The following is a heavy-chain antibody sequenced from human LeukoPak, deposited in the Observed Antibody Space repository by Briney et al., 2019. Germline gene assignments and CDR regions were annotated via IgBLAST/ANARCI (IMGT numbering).Heavy chain of an antibody. CDR3: ATSRFLEWLLPDY. D-gene: IGHD3-3*01. V-gene: IGHV4-61*01. CDR2: IYYSGST. CDR1: GGSVSSGSYY. Sequence: PSETLSPTCTVSGGSVSSGSYYWSWIRQPPGKGLEWIGYIYYSGSTNYNPSLKSRVTISVDTSKNQFSLKLSSVTAADTAVYYCATSRFLEWLLPDYWGQGTLVTVSS. J-gene: IGHJ4*02.